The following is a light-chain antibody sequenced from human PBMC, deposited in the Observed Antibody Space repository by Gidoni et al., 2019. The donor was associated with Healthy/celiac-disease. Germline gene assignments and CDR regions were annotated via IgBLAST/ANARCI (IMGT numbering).Light chain of an antibody. J-gene: IGKJ1*01. CDR2: GAS. CDR1: QSVSSSY. CDR3: QQYGSSPLT. V-gene: IGKV3-20*01. Sequence: IVLTQSPGTLSLSPGKRATLSCRASQSVSSSYLAWYQQKPGQAPRLLIYGASSRATGIPDRFSGSGSGTDFTLTISRLEPEDFAVYYCQQYGSSPLTFGQGTKVEIK.